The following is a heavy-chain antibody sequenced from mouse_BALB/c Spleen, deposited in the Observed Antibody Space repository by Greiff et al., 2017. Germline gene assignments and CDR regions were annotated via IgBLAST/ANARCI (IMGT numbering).Heavy chain of an antibody. D-gene: IGHD1-1*02. V-gene: IGHV5-6-3*01. CDR3: ARDGNYAMDY. Sequence: DVKLVESGGGLVQPGGSLKLSCAASGFTFSSYGMSWVRQTPDKRLELVATINSNGGSTYYPDSVKGRFTISRDNAKNTLYLQMSSLKSEDTAMYYCARDGNYAMDYWGQGTSVTVSS. CDR2: INSNGGST. CDR1: GFTFSSYG. J-gene: IGHJ4*01.